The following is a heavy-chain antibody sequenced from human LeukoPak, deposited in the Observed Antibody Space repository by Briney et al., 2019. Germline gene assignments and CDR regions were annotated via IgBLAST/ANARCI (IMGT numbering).Heavy chain of an antibody. CDR3: AKHRRAPYWWDSNFFFFMGG. CDR1: GYSFTSYW. J-gene: IGHJ6*03. CDR2: IYPGDSDT. Sequence: GESLKISCKGPGYSFTSYWIGWVRQMPGKGLEWMGIIYPGDSDTRYSPSFQGQVTISADKSISTAYLQWSSLKASDTAMYYFAKHRRAPYWWDSNFFFFMGGLGKGTTVTVSS. D-gene: IGHD2-15*01. V-gene: IGHV5-51*01.